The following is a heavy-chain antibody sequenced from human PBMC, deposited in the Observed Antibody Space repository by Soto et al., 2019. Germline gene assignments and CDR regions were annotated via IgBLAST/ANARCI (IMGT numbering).Heavy chain of an antibody. D-gene: IGHD2-21*01. Sequence: QVQLVQSGAEVKKPGASVKVSCKASGYTFIHYYIHWVRQAPGQGLALMAIINPNGGSTNYAQKVRGGVTVTSDTSTTTVSMELNSLGSDDTAVYFGARSLLQGDFWGQGTLVTVSS. V-gene: IGHV1-46*01. CDR1: GYTFIHYY. CDR2: INPNGGST. J-gene: IGHJ4*02. CDR3: ARSLLQGDF.